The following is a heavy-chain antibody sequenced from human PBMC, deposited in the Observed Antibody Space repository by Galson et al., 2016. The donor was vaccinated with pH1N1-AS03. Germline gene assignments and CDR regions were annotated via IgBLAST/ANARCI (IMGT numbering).Heavy chain of an antibody. CDR3: ARGVGFGDSTPEGYYMDV. V-gene: IGHV1-8*01. CDR1: GYIFSGFD. D-gene: IGHD3-10*01. CDR2: VNPRNGKT. Sequence: QSGAEVTKPGASVKVSCKAFGYIFSGFDINWVREAPGQGLQWVAYVNPRNGKTGSADRFQGRITITRDPSINTAYMEVTRLTSEDTAIYYCARGVGFGDSTPEGYYMDVWGKGTTVTVSS. J-gene: IGHJ6*03.